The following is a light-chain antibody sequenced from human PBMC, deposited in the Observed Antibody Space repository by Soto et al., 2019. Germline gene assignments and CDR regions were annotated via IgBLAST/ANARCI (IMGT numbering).Light chain of an antibody. V-gene: IGLV2-8*01. CDR2: GVT. CDR3: SSYGGSDNFWV. Sequence: QSVLTQPPSASGSPGQSVTISCTGTSSDVGGHNFVSWYRQHPGKAPQLIIYGVTKRPSGVPDRFSGSKAGNAASLTVSGLQAEDEADYYCSSYGGSDNFWVFGGGTKVTVL. J-gene: IGLJ3*02. CDR1: SSDVGGHNF.